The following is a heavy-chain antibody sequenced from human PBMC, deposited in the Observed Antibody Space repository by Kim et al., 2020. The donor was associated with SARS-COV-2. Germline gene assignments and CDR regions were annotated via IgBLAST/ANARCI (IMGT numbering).Heavy chain of an antibody. CDR1: GFTFSRHA. V-gene: IGHV3-30*18. Sequence: GGSLRLSCTASGFTFSRHAMHWVSQAPGKGLEWLAVMAYDGTNEQYADSVKGRFSISRDNTNNTVFLQMNSLRLEDTAVYFCVKDSINGWYSEGLGLHYWGHGTLVAVSS. D-gene: IGHD6-19*01. CDR3: VKDSINGWYSEGLGLHY. CDR2: MAYDGTNE. J-gene: IGHJ4*01.